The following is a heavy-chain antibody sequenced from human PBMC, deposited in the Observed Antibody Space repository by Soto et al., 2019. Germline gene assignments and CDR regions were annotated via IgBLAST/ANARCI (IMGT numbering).Heavy chain of an antibody. J-gene: IGHJ4*02. D-gene: IGHD3-22*01. CDR2: IYYSGST. CDR3: ARASHTYYYDSSGYPLDY. Sequence: SETLSLTCTVSGGSISSYYWSWIRQPPGKVLEWIGYIYYSGSTNYNPSLKSRVTISVDTSKNQFSLKLSSVTAADTAVYYCARASHTYYYDSSGYPLDYWGQGTLVTVSS. CDR1: GGSISSYY. V-gene: IGHV4-59*01.